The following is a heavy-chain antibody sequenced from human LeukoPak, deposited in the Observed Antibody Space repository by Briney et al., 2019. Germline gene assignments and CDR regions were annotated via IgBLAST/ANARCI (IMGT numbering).Heavy chain of an antibody. CDR2: IYYSGST. J-gene: IGHJ4*02. CDR3: GRVTGYMIVDYFDY. D-gene: IGHD3-22*01. Sequence: SETLSPTCTVSGGSISSYYWSWTRQPPGKGLEWIGYIYYSGSTNYNPSLKSRVTISVDTSKNQFSLRLSSVTAADTAVYYCGRVTGYMIVDYFDYWDQGTLLTVSS. CDR1: GGSISSYY. V-gene: IGHV4-59*01.